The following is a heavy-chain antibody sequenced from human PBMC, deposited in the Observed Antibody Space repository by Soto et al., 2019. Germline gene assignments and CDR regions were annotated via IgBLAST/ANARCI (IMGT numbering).Heavy chain of an antibody. V-gene: IGHV4-34*01. D-gene: IGHD2-15*01. CDR3: AREYCSGGSCYVAY. CDR2: INHSGST. CDR1: GGSFSGYY. Sequence: PSETLSLTCAVYGGSFSGYYWSWIRQPPGKGLEWIGEINHSGSTNYNPSLKSRVTISVDTSKNQFSLKLSSVTAADTAVYYCAREYCSGGSCYVAYWGQGTLVTVSS. J-gene: IGHJ4*02.